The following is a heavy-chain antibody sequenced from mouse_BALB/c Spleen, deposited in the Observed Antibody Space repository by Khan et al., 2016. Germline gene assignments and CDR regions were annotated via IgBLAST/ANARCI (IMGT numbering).Heavy chain of an antibody. V-gene: IGHV1-80*01. J-gene: IGHJ3*01. CDR3: ARVSSSGYVAWFAY. Sequence: QVQLQQSGAELVRPGSSVKISCKASGYAFSSYWMNWVKQRPGQGLEWIGQIYPGDGDTNYNGKFKGKATLTADKSSSTAYMPLSSLTSEDSAVYFCARVSSSGYVAWFAYWGQGTLVTVSA. CDR1: GYAFSSYW. D-gene: IGHD3-1*01. CDR2: IYPGDGDT.